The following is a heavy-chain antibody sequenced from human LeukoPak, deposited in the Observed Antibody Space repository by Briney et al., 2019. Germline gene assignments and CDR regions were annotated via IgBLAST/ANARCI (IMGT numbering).Heavy chain of an antibody. CDR2: ITWNADNT. Sequence: GGPLRLSCAASGFTFYDYGMSWVRQVPGRGLEWVSGITWNADNTVYAEAVKGRFTISRDNAKNSLYLQMNSLRAEDTALYYCARDWRSGYSIDNWGQGTLVTVSS. CDR1: GFTFYDYG. CDR3: ARDWRSGYSIDN. V-gene: IGHV3-20*04. D-gene: IGHD6-19*01. J-gene: IGHJ4*02.